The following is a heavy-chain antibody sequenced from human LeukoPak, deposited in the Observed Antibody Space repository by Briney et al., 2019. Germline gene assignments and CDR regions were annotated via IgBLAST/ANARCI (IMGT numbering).Heavy chain of an antibody. CDR2: ISNNGGIT. J-gene: IGHJ4*02. Sequence: LSGGSLRLSCVASGFTFNIYAMTWVRQAPGGGLQWVSAISNNGGITYYADSVKGRFTISRDNSKNTLYLQMNSLRVDDTAIYYCTKDVRGGTTDPPDYWSQGTPVTVSS. CDR1: GFTFNIYA. CDR3: TKDVRGGTTDPPDY. V-gene: IGHV3-23*01. D-gene: IGHD3-10*02.